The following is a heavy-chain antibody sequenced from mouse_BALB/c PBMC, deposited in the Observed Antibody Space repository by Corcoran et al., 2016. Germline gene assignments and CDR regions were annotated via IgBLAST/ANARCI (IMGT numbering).Heavy chain of an antibody. Sequence: QIQLVQSGPELKKPGETVKISCKASGHTFTNYGMNWVKQAPGKGLKWMGWINTYTGEPTYADDFKGRFAFSLETSASTAYLQINNLKNEDMATYFCARTLGDYAMDYWGQGTSVTVSS. CDR2: INTYTGEP. V-gene: IGHV9-1*02. CDR1: GHTFTNYG. D-gene: IGHD3-1*01. J-gene: IGHJ4*01. CDR3: ARTLGDYAMDY.